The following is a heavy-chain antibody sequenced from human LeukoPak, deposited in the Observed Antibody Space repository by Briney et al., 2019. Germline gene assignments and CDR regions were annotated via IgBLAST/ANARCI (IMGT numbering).Heavy chain of an antibody. CDR1: GFTFSSYE. D-gene: IGHD5-12*01. Sequence: GGSLRLSCAASGFTFSSYEMNWVRQAPGKXXXXXXXXXXSGTTIYYADSVKGRFTISRDNAKNSLYLQMNSLRAEDTAVYYCARQAPAILYSGYDWDFDYWGQGTLVTVSS. CDR3: ARQAPAILYSGYDWDFDY. V-gene: IGHV3-48*03. J-gene: IGHJ4*02. CDR2: XXXSGTTI.